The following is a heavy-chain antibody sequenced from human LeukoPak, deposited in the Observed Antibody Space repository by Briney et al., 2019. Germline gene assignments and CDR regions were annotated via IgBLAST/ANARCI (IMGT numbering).Heavy chain of an antibody. D-gene: IGHD4-17*01. Sequence: GGSLRPSCAASGSTFSDYYMSWIRQAPGKGLEWVSYISSSGSTIYYADSVKGRFTISRDNAKNSLYLQMNSLRAEDTAVYYCARDSLGDYAFDYWGQGTLVTVSS. CDR1: GSTFSDYY. V-gene: IGHV3-11*01. CDR2: ISSSGSTI. CDR3: ARDSLGDYAFDY. J-gene: IGHJ4*02.